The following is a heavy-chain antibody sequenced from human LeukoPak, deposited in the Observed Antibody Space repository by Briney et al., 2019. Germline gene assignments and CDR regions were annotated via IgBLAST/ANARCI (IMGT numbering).Heavy chain of an antibody. J-gene: IGHJ4*02. CDR2: IYHNGNT. CDR3: ARQTGSGLFILP. Sequence: KPSETLSLTCTVSGYSISSGYYWGWIRQPPGKGLEWIGSIYHNGNTFYNPSLKSRITISVDTSKNQFSLKLSSVTAADTAVYYCARQTGSGLFILPGGQGTLVTVSS. V-gene: IGHV4-38-2*02. D-gene: IGHD3/OR15-3a*01. CDR1: GYSISSGYY.